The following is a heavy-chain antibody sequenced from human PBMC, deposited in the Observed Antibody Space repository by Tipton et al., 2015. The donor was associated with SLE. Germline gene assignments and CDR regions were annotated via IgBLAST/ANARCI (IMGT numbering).Heavy chain of an antibody. J-gene: IGHJ4*02. CDR1: GGSISSHF. CDR3: ARAELGDFDY. V-gene: IGHV4-59*08. CDR2: IYNSGST. D-gene: IGHD7-27*01. Sequence: TLSLTCTVSGGSISSHFWSWIRQPPGEGLEWIGYIYNSGSTNYNPSLKSRVTMSVDTSKNQFSLNLSSVTAADTAVYYCARAELGDFDYWGPGSLVTVSS.